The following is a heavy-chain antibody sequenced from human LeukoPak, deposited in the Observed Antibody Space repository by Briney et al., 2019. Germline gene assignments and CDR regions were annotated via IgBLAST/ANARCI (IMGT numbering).Heavy chain of an antibody. V-gene: IGHV3-23*01. D-gene: IGHD3-16*01. Sequence: GGSLRLSCAASGFTFSSYAMSWVRQAPGKGLEWVSAISGSGGSTYYADSVKGRFTISRDNSKNSQYLQMNSLRVEDTAVYYCAKSTRAVMAMMDVWGKGTTVTISS. CDR3: AKSTRAVMAMMDV. CDR2: ISGSGGST. CDR1: GFTFSSYA. J-gene: IGHJ6*04.